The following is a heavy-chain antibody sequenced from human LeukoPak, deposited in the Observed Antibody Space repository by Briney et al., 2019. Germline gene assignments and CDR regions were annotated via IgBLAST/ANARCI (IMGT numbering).Heavy chain of an antibody. Sequence: SVKVSCKASVGTFSSYAIRWVRQAPGQGLEWMGRIIPIFGIANYAQKFQGRVTLTADQSPSTAYMELSGLRSEHTAVYYCARDPPIRGITGTPNVYYGMDVWGQGTTVTVSS. D-gene: IGHD1-20*01. CDR3: ARDPPIRGITGTPNVYYGMDV. CDR2: IIPIFGIA. J-gene: IGHJ6*02. CDR1: VGTFSSYA. V-gene: IGHV1-69*04.